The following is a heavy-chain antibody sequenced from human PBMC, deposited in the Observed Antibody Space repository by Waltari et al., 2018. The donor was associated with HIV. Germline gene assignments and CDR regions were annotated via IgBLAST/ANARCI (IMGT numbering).Heavy chain of an antibody. CDR2: ISANNGNT. Sequence: QVRLVQSGSEVKKPGASVKVSCKTSGYTFTSHGISCVRQAPGQGLDWVGWISANNGNTHFAQKYQDRVTMTTDMSTSTAYMQLRSLRSDDTAVYYCARVGRGDQYDFWSASMTGGGDYWGQGTLVTVSS. V-gene: IGHV1-18*01. D-gene: IGHD3-3*01. CDR1: GYTFTSHG. CDR3: ARVGRGDQYDFWSASMTGGGDY. J-gene: IGHJ4*02.